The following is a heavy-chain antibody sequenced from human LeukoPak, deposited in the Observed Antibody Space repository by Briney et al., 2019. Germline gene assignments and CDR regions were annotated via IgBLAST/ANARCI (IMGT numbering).Heavy chain of an antibody. V-gene: IGHV3-74*01. CDR3: ARLWGIAAELDY. J-gene: IGHJ4*02. CDR2: INSDGSST. D-gene: IGHD6-13*01. CDR1: GFTFSSYW. Sequence: GGSLRLSCAASGFTFSSYWMHWVRQAPGKGLVWVSRINSDGSSTSYAESVKGRFTISRDNAKNTLYLQMNSLRAEDTAVYYCARLWGIAAELDYWGQGTPVTVSS.